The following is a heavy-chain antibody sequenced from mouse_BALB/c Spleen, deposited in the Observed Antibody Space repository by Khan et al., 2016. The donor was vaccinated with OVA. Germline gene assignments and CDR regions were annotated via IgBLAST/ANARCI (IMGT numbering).Heavy chain of an antibody. D-gene: IGHD4-1*01. CDR2: ISYSGST. V-gene: IGHV3-2*02. Sequence: EVKLLESGPGLVKPSQSLSLTCTVTGYSITSDYAWNWIRQFPGNKLEWMGYISYSGSTTYNPSLKSRISITRDTSKDQFFQQLKSVTSEDTATYYCASELGRYYALDYWGQGTSVTVSS. J-gene: IGHJ4*01. CDR3: ASELGRYYALDY. CDR1: GYSITSDYA.